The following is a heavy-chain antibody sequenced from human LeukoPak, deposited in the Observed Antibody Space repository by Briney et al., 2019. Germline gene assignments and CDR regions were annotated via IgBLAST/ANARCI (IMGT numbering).Heavy chain of an antibody. V-gene: IGHV3-23*05. CDR3: AKHPESGNFDY. J-gene: IGHJ4*02. CDR1: GFTFSSYV. D-gene: IGHD1-14*01. Sequence: PGGSLRLSCAASGFTFSSYVMSWVRQAPGKGLEWVSIINTNGRTTYYADSVKGRFTTSRDNSKNTLYLQMNSPRAEDTAVYYCAKHPESGNFDYWGRGTLVTVSS. CDR2: INTNGRTT.